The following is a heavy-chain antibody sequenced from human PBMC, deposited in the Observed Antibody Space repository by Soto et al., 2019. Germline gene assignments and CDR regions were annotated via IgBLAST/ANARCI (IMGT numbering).Heavy chain of an antibody. CDR2: INSGGST. V-gene: IGHV3-66*01. Sequence: EVQLVESGGTLVQPGGSLRLSCAASGFDASVNYMTWVRQAPGKGLEWVSAINSGGSTFYADFVKGRFTISRDNSKNTLYLQMNSLRVEDTAMYYCVRENYYYGMDVWGQGTAVTVSS. J-gene: IGHJ6*02. CDR3: VRENYYYGMDV. CDR1: GFDASVNY.